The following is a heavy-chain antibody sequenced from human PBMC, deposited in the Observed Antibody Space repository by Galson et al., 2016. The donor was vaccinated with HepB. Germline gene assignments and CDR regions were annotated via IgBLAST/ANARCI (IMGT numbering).Heavy chain of an antibody. CDR3: RYGMDV. V-gene: IGHV3-15*01. CDR2: IQSKTDGGTT. Sequence: SLRLPCAASGFTVSNAWMSWVRLAPGQGLEWVGRIQSKTDGGTTDYAAPVKGRFSISRDDSKNTLYLQMNSLKTEDTAVYYCRYGMDVWGQGTTVTDSS. J-gene: IGHJ6*02. CDR1: GFTVSNAW.